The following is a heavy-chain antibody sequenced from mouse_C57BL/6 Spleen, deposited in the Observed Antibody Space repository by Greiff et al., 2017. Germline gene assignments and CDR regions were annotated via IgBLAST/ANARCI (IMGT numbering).Heavy chain of an antibody. V-gene: IGHV5-17*01. CDR3: ARSCYYAYYFED. Sequence: VQLKESGGGLVKPGGSLTLSCAASGFTFSDYGMHWVRQAPEKGLEWVAYISSGSSPVYYADTMKGRFTLSRDNAKNTLFLQMTSLRSEDTAMYYCARSCYYAYYFEDWGQGTTLTVSS. CDR1: GFTFSDYG. D-gene: IGHD1-1*01. CDR2: ISSGSSPV. J-gene: IGHJ2*01.